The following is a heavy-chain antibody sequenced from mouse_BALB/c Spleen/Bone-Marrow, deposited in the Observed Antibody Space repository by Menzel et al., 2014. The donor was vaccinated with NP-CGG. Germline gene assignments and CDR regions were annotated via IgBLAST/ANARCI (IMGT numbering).Heavy chain of an antibody. V-gene: IGHV1-87*01. CDR3: ARGDPFDY. Sequence: QVQLKESGAELARPGASVKLSCKASGYTFTSYWMQWVKQRPGQGLEWIGAIYPGDGDTRYTQKSKGKATLTADKSSSTAYMQLSSLASEDSAVYYCARGDPFDYWGQGTTLTVSS. CDR1: GYTFTSYW. J-gene: IGHJ2*01. CDR2: IYPGDGDT.